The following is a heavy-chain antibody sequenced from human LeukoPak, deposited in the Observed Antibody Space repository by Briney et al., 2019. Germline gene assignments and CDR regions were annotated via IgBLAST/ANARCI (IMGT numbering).Heavy chain of an antibody. J-gene: IGHJ3*02. CDR3: ARTAGWYDAFYI. V-gene: IGHV3-23*01. CDR2: ITVSSGST. CDR1: GFTFSSYA. Sequence: GGSLRLSCAASGFTFSSYAMSWVRPAPGKGLEWVSAITVSSGSTYFADSVKGRFTISRDNSKNTLYLQMNSLRAEDTAVYYCARTAGWYDAFYIWGQGTMVTVSS. D-gene: IGHD6-19*01.